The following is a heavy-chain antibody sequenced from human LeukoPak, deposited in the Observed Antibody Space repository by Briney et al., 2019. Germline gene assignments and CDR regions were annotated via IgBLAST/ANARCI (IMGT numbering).Heavy chain of an antibody. CDR3: ATKGPRRGYFDY. V-gene: IGHV4-61*01. CDR1: GGSVSSDSYY. Sequence: SETLSLTCTVSGGSVSSDSYYWSWIRQPPGKGLEWIGYIYYTGSTNYNPSLKSRVTISVDMSKNQFSLKLASVTAADTAVYYCATKGPRRGYFDYWGQGTLVAVSS. CDR2: IYYTGST. J-gene: IGHJ4*02.